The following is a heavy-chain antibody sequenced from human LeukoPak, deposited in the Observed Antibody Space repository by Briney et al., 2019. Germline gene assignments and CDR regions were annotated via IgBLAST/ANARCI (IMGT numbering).Heavy chain of an antibody. J-gene: IGHJ4*02. V-gene: IGHV3-15*01. CDR1: GFTFSSYA. CDR3: TTHKGVYGPFFFDY. D-gene: IGHD3-10*01. Sequence: PGRSLRLSCAASGFTFSSYAMHWVRQAPGKGLEWVGRIKSKTDGGTTDYAAPVKGRFTISRDDSKNTLYLQMNSLKTEDTAVYYCTTHKGVYGPFFFDYWGQGTLVTVSS. CDR2: IKSKTDGGTT.